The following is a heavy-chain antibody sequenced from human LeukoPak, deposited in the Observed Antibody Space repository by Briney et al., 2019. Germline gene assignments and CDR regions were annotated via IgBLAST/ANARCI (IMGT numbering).Heavy chain of an antibody. CDR3: AREAYGSGSYHFDY. CDR2: INPNSGDT. CDR1: GYTYTGGYY. Sequence: ASVKVSCKASGYTYTGGYYTHWLRQAPGQGLEWMGWINPNSGDTNYAQKFQGRVTMTRDTSISTFYTELSRLRSDDSAVYYCAREAYGSGSYHFDYWGQGTLVTVSS. V-gene: IGHV1-2*02. J-gene: IGHJ4*02. D-gene: IGHD3-10*01.